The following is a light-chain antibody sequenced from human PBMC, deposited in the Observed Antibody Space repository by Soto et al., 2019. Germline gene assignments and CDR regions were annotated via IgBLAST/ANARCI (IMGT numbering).Light chain of an antibody. J-gene: IGKJ1*01. Sequence: EIVLTQSPGTLSLSPGERATLSCRASQSVSSTYLAWYRQKPGQAPRLLIYGASSRATGIPDRFSGSGSGTDFTLIISRLEPEDFAVHYCQQYAGSPWTFGQGTKVDIK. CDR1: QSVSSTY. CDR2: GAS. V-gene: IGKV3-20*01. CDR3: QQYAGSPWT.